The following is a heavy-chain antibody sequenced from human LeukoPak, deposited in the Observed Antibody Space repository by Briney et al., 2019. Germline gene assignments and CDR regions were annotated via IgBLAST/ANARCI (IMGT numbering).Heavy chain of an antibody. CDR2: VSGSGGST. CDR1: GFTFNSFG. J-gene: IGHJ4*02. V-gene: IGHV3-23*01. D-gene: IGHD3-22*01. CDR3: TREVITRFDY. Sequence: GGSLRLSCAASGFTFNSFGMNWVRQAPGKGLVWVSTVSGSGGSTYYADSVKGRFTISRDNSKNTLYLQMNSLRAEDTAVYYCTREVITRFDYWGQGTLVTVSS.